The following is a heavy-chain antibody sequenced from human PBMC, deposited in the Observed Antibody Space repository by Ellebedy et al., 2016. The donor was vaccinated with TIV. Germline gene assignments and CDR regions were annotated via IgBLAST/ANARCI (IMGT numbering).Heavy chain of an antibody. CDR2: ITPDGDGT. D-gene: IGHD2-15*01. V-gene: IGHV1-2*04. CDR3: ARARNVGSAFTV. Sequence: ASVKVSXKASGYTFTGYYIHWVRQAPGQGLEWMGWITPDGDGTNYAQKFQDWVTMTADTSINTVHMHLNSLTSDATAIYFCARARNVGSAFTVWGQGTMVTVSS. CDR1: GYTFTGYY. J-gene: IGHJ3*01.